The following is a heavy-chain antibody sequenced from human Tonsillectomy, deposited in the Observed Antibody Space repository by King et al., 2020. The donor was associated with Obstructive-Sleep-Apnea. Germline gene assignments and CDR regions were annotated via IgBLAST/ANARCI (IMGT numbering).Heavy chain of an antibody. CDR2: IYYSGST. Sequence: VQLQESGPGLVKPSETLSLTCTVSGGSISSYYWSWIRQPPGKGLEWIGYIYYSGSTNYNPSLKSRVTLSVDTSKNQFSLKLSSVTAADTAVYYCARAPGLYYDILTGYYWYAFDIWGQGTMVTVSS. D-gene: IGHD3-9*01. CDR1: GGSISSYY. J-gene: IGHJ3*02. V-gene: IGHV4-59*01. CDR3: ARAPGLYYDILTGYYWYAFDI.